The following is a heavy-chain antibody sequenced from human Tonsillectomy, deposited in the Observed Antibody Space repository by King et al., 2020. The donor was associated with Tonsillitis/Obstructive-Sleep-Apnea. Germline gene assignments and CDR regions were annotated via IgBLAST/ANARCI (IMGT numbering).Heavy chain of an antibody. Sequence: VQLVESGGGLVQPGRSLRLSCAASGFAFDDYAMYWVRQAPGKGLEWVSGISWNSGTVGYADSVKGRFTISRDNAKNSLYLQMNSLRTEDTALYHCAKDLIIAVSGTPGDAYDIWGPGTMVTVSS. CDR3: AKDLIIAVSGTPGDAYDI. D-gene: IGHD6-13*01. CDR1: GFAFDDYA. CDR2: ISWNSGTV. V-gene: IGHV3-9*01. J-gene: IGHJ3*02.